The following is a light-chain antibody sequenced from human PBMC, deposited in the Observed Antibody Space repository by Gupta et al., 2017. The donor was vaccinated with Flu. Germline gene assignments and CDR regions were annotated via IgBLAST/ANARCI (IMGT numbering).Light chain of an antibody. Sequence: DIVMTQTPLSSPVTLGQPASISCRSSQSLVHSDGNTYLSWIQQRPGQPPRLLIYKSSNRGSGVPDRFSGSGAGTDFTLKISRGEAEDVGVYYCRQTKQFPDTFGGGTKVEIK. V-gene: IGKV2-24*01. CDR1: QSLVHSDGNTY. J-gene: IGKJ4*01. CDR3: RQTKQFPDT. CDR2: KSS.